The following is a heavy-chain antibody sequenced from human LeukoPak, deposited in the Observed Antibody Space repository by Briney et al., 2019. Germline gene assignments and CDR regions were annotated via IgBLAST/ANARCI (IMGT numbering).Heavy chain of an antibody. CDR1: GFTFSSYC. CDR3: ARAVEGGDDASNYYGMDV. V-gene: IGHV3-21*01. Sequence: GGTLRLSCAASGFTFSSYCMNWVRQAPGKGLEWVSSISSSRSSYIYYADSVKGRFPISRDNAKSSLYLQMNSLRAEDTAVYCCARAVEGGDDASNYYGMDVWGQGTTVTVSS. D-gene: IGHD2-21*02. CDR2: ISSSRSSYI. J-gene: IGHJ6*02.